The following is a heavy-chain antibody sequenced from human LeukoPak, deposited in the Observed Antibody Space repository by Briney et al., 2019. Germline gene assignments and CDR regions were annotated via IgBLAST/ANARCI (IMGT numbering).Heavy chain of an antibody. J-gene: IGHJ4*02. Sequence: GASVKVSCKASGYTFTGYYMHWVRQAPGQGLEWMGRINPNSGGTNYAQKFQGRVTMTRDTSISTAYMELSRLRSDDTAVYYCARGEDPPLYADYETDPAGYWGQGTLVTVSS. CDR1: GYTFTGYY. CDR3: ARGEDPPLYADYETDPAGY. D-gene: IGHD4-17*01. CDR2: INPNSGGT. V-gene: IGHV1-2*06.